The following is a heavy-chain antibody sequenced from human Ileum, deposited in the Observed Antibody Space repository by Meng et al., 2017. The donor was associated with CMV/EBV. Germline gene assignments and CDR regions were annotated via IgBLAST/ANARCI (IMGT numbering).Heavy chain of an antibody. CDR1: GGSISSSSDY. J-gene: IGHJ5*02. CDR2: IYYNGNT. D-gene: IGHD5-12*01. Sequence: AGGSISSSSDYWGWIRQPPGKGLEWIGNIYYNGNTYYNPSLKSRLTISVDTSKTQLSLKLNSVTAADTAVYYCARGPGAGRLNRFDPWGQGTLVTVSS. CDR3: ARGPGAGRLNRFDP. V-gene: IGHV4-39*07.